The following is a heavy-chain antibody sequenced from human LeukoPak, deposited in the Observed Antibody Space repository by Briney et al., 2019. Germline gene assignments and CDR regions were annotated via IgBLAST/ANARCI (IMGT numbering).Heavy chain of an antibody. D-gene: IGHD6-13*01. CDR3: AKVPPSITAAGNWLGP. CDR1: GYTFTGHY. CDR2: INPNSGDT. Sequence: ASVKVSCKASGYTFTGHYIHWVRQAPGQGLEWMGWINPNSGDTSYAQKFQGTVTMTRDTSISTAYMDLSRLISDDTALYYCAKVPPSITAAGNWLGPWGQGALVTVSS. J-gene: IGHJ5*02. V-gene: IGHV1-2*02.